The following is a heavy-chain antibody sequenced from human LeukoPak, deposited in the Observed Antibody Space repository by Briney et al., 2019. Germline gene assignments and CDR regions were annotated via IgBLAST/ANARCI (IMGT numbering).Heavy chain of an antibody. CDR3: ARSAAQRIRYFDY. J-gene: IGHJ4*02. D-gene: IGHD2-15*01. CDR1: GGSIRSYY. CDR2: ISYSGST. V-gene: IGHV4-59*01. Sequence: SETLSLTCTVSGGSIRSYYWSWIRQPPGKGLEWISYISYSGSTHYNPSLKSRVTISVDTSKNQFSLKLSSVTAADTAVYYCARSAAQRIRYFDYWGQGTLVTVSS.